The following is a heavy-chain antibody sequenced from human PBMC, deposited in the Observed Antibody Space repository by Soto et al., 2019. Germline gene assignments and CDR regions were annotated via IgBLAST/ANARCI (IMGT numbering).Heavy chain of an antibody. CDR3: ARYGTRGDW. CDR1: GFTFNSYA. CDR2: ISSSGLTT. V-gene: IGHV3-48*03. J-gene: IGHJ5*01. Sequence: LRLSCSASGFTFNSYAMHWVRQAPGKGLEWVSYISSSGLTTYYADFAEGRFTISRDNAKDSLYLHLNSLRVGDTAVYYCARYGTRGDWWGLGTQVTVSS. D-gene: IGHD3-10*01.